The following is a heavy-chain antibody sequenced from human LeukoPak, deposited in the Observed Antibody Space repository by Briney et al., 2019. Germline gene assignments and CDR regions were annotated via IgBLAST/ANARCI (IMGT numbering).Heavy chain of an antibody. CDR3: AKDGVVAALGDSWLDP. Sequence: GGSLRLSCSASGFSFSDYYMSWIRQAPGKGLEWVSYISTTGSSIYYGDSVKGRFTISKDNSKNSLYLQMNSLRPEDTALYYCAKDGVVAALGDSWLDPWGQGTLVTVSS. V-gene: IGHV3-11*01. CDR1: GFSFSDYY. D-gene: IGHD2-15*01. CDR2: ISTTGSSI. J-gene: IGHJ5*02.